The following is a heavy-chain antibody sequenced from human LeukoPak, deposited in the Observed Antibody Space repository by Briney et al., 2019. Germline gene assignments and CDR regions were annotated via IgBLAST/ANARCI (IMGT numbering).Heavy chain of an antibody. V-gene: IGHV3-23*01. D-gene: IGHD6-19*01. Sequence: GGSLRLSCVASGFTFSSYAMSWVRQAPGKGLEWVSGISGSGGSTYYADSVKGRFTISRDNSKNTLFLQMNSLRAGDTAVYYCAKETYSSGWYPYFDYWGQGNLVTVSS. CDR1: GFTFSSYA. CDR3: AKETYSSGWYPYFDY. CDR2: ISGSGGST. J-gene: IGHJ4*02.